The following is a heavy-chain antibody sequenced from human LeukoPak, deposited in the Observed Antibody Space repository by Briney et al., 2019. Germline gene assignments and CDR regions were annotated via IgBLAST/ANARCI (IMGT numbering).Heavy chain of an antibody. Sequence: ASVKVSCKASGYTFTSYYMHWVRQAPGQGLEWMGIINPSGGSTSYAQKFQGRVTMTRDTSTSTVYMELSSLGSEDTAVYYCARDKGVVVAATAVVAYYFDYWGQGTLVTVSS. CDR2: INPSGGST. D-gene: IGHD2-15*01. CDR3: ARDKGVVVAATAVVAYYFDY. V-gene: IGHV1-46*01. CDR1: GYTFTSYY. J-gene: IGHJ4*02.